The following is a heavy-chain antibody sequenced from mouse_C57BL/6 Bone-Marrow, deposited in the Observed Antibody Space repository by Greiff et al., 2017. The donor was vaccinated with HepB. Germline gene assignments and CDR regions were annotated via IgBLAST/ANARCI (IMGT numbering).Heavy chain of an antibody. CDR2: IRSTRSNYET. V-gene: IGHV10-3*01. D-gene: IGHD2-3*01. CDR3: VRDTYDAFDY. Sequence: EVQLVESGGGLVQPQGSLKLSCAASGFTFNTYAMHWVRQTPGKGLEWVARIRSTRSNYETYYADSVEDRFTISRDNSQSMLYLQMNNLKTEDTAMYYCVRDTYDAFDYWGKGTTLTVSS. J-gene: IGHJ2*01. CDR1: GFTFNTYA.